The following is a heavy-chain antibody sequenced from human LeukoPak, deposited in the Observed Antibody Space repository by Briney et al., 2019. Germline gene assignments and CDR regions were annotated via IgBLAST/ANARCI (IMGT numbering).Heavy chain of an antibody. D-gene: IGHD1-26*01. CDR3: ASTYSGSYDSFDY. CDR2: IYSGGST. V-gene: IGHV3-53*01. J-gene: IGHJ4*02. Sequence: GWSLRLSCAASGFTVSSNYMSWVRQAPGKGLEWVSVIYSGGSTYYADSVKGRFTISRDNSKNTLYLQMNSLRAEDTAVYYCASTYSGSYDSFDYWGQGTLVTVSS. CDR1: GFTVSSNY.